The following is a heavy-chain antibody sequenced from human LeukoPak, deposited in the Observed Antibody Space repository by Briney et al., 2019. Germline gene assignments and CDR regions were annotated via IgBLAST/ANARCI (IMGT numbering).Heavy chain of an antibody. J-gene: IGHJ3*02. CDR1: GYSFTSYW. CDR2: IYPGDSDT. D-gene: IGHD6-13*01. V-gene: IGHV5-51*01. CDR3: ARATLRYSSSWYHKAFDI. Sequence: GESLKISCKGSGYSFTSYWIGWVRQMPGKGLEWMGIIYPGDSDTRYSPSFQGQVTISADKSISTAYLQWSSLKASDTAMYYCARATLRYSSSWYHKAFDIWGQGTMVTVSS.